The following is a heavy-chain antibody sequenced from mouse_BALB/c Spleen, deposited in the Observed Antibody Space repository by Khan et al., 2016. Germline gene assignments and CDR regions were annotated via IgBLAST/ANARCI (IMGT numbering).Heavy chain of an antibody. D-gene: IGHD1-1*01. CDR2: ISSGSSTI. Sequence: EVELVASGGGLVQPGGSRKLSCAASGFSFSSSGMHWVRQTPEKGLEWVAYISSGSSTIYSADTVKGRFTISRDNPNNTLFLQLTSLRSDDTAMYYCARSIYYHFTYWGQGTLVTVSA. V-gene: IGHV5-17*02. CDR1: GFSFSSSG. CDR3: ARSIYYHFTY. J-gene: IGHJ3*01.